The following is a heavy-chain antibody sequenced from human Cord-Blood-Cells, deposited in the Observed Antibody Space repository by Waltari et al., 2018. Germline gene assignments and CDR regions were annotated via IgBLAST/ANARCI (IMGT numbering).Heavy chain of an antibody. V-gene: IGHV3-9*01. CDR3: AKDIGGDIVLMVYAY. CDR1: GLTFDDYA. D-gene: IGHD2-8*01. J-gene: IGHJ4*02. Sequence: DVQLVESGGGLVQPGRSLRLSCAASGLTFDDYAMHWGRHAPGKGLEWVSGISWNSGSIGYADSVKGRFTISRDNAKNSLYLQMNSLRAEDTALYYCAKDIGGDIVLMVYAYWGQGTLVTVSS. CDR2: ISWNSGSI.